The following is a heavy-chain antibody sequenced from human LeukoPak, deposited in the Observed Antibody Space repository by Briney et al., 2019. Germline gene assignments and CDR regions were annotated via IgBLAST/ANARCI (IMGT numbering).Heavy chain of an antibody. CDR2: ISAYNGNT. J-gene: IGHJ4*02. CDR1: GYTFTGYY. V-gene: IGHV1-18*04. Sequence: ASVKVSCKASGYTFTGYYMHWVRQAPGQGLEWMGGISAYNGNTNSAQKLHGRVTMTTDTSTNTAYMELRSLRSDDTAVYYCASGKKSIAVTFDYWGQGTLVTVSS. CDR3: ASGKKSIAVTFDY. D-gene: IGHD6-6*01.